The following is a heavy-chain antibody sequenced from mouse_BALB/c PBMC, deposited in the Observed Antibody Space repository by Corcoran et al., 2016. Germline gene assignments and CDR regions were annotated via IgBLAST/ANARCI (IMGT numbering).Heavy chain of an antibody. CDR3: ARDGSSYWYFDI. D-gene: IGHD1-1*01. CDR1: GYTFTNYG. J-gene: IGHJ1*01. CDR2: INTYTGEP. V-gene: IGHV9-3-1*01. Sequence: QIQLVQSGPELKKPGETVKISCKASGYTFTNYGMNWVKQAPGKGLKWMGWINTYTGEPTYADDFKGRFAFSLETSASTAYLQINNLKNEDTATYFCARDGSSYWYFDIWGAGTTVTVSS.